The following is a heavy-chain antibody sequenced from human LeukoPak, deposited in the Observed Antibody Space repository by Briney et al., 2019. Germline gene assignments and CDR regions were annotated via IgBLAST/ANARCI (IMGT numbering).Heavy chain of an antibody. D-gene: IGHD2-21*01. Sequence: GGSLRLSCAASEFTFSSYGMSWVRQAPGKGLEWVSSISGSGGSTQYADSVQGRFAISRDNAKNSLYLQMNSLRAEDTAVYYCTSIPGEYDAFDIWGQGTMVAVSS. V-gene: IGHV3-21*01. CDR1: EFTFSSYG. J-gene: IGHJ3*02. CDR2: ISGSGGST. CDR3: TSIPGEYDAFDI.